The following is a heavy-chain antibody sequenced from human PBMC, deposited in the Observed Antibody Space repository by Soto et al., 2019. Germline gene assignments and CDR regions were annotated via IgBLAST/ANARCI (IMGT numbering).Heavy chain of an antibody. V-gene: IGHV4-4*07. D-gene: IGHD3-10*01. CDR2: IYSGGST. Sequence: QVQLQEWGPGLVKPSETLSLTCTVSGGAINTYYWSWIRQAAGKGLEWIGRIYSGGSTNYNPSLMRRVSVSVDMSKNQFSLKLSCVTGSDTAVYYCARGPGGFGEFSLDYWGHGTLVTVSS. J-gene: IGHJ4*01. CDR1: GGAINTYY. CDR3: ARGPGGFGEFSLDY.